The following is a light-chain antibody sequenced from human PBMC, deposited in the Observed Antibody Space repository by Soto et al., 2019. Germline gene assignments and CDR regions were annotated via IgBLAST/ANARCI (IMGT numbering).Light chain of an antibody. CDR3: QQYHTSPIT. CDR2: GAS. J-gene: IGKJ5*01. V-gene: IGKV3-20*01. Sequence: EIVLTQSPGTLSLSPGERATLSCRASQSVSSYLAWYQQKPGQAPRLLIYGASIRATGIPDRFSGSGSGTDFTLTISRLEPEDFAVYYCQQYHTSPITFGQGTRLEIK. CDR1: QSVSSY.